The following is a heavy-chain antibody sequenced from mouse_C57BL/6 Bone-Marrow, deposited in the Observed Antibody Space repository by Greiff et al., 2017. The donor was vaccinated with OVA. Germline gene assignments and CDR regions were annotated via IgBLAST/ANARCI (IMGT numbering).Heavy chain of an antibody. CDR2: IHPNSGST. V-gene: IGHV1-64*01. Sequence: QVQLKESGADLVKPEASVKISCKASGYAFSNYWMHWVKQRPGQGLEWIGMIHPNSGSTNYNEKFKSKATLTVDKSSSTAYMQLSSLTSEDSAVYYCARGGDYDGVADYWGQGTSVTVSS. J-gene: IGHJ4*01. CDR3: ARGGDYDGVADY. CDR1: GYAFSNYW. D-gene: IGHD2-4*01.